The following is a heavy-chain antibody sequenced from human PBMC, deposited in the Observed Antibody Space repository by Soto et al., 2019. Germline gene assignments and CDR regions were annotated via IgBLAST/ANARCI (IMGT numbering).Heavy chain of an antibody. CDR3: ARVVVPTTATTSNWFDP. V-gene: IGHV1-46*01. CDR2: INPSGGST. D-gene: IGHD4-17*01. J-gene: IGHJ5*02. CDR1: GYTFTTYY. Sequence: QVQLVQSGADVKEPGASVKVSCKASGYTFTTYYLHWVRQAPGQGLEWMGIINPSGGSTNYAQRFQGSVTMTSDTSTSTVYVGLSSLRADDTAVYYCARVVVPTTATTSNWFDPWGQGTLVTVSS.